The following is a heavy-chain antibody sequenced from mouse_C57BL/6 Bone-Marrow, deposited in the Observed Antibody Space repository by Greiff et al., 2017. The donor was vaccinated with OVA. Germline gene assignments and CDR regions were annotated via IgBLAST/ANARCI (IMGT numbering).Heavy chain of an antibody. Sequence: QVQLQQPGAELVKPGASVKMSCKASGYTFTSYWITWVKQRPGQGLEWIGDIYPGSGSTNYNEKFKSKATLTVDTSSSTAYMQLSSLTSEDSAVYYCARDYGSLSWFAYGGQGTLVTVSA. CDR1: GYTFTSYW. V-gene: IGHV1-55*01. CDR2: IYPGSGST. D-gene: IGHD1-1*01. CDR3: ARDYGSLSWFAY. J-gene: IGHJ3*01.